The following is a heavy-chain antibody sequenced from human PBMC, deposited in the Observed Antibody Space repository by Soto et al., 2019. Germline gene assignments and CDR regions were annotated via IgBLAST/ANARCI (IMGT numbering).Heavy chain of an antibody. CDR1: GFTFSSYE. D-gene: IGHD3-22*01. CDR3: VTRERSSGSYYFDY. V-gene: IGHV3-48*03. J-gene: IGHJ4*02. CDR2: ISSSGSTI. Sequence: EVQLVESGGGLVQPGGSLRLSCAASGFTFSSYEMNWVRQAPGKGLEWVSYISSSGSTIYYADSVKGRFTISRDNAKNTLYLQMNSLTAEDKAVYYCVTRERSSGSYYFDYWGQGTLVTVAS.